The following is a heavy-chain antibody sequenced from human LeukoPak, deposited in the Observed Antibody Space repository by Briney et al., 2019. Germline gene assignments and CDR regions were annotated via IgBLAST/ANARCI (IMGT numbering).Heavy chain of an antibody. V-gene: IGHV4-4*07. J-gene: IGHJ6*02. CDR3: ARDGRISPYYGMDV. Sequence: SETLSLTCTVSGGSISSYYWSWIRQPAGKGLEWIGRIYTSGSTNYNPSLKSRVTMSVDTSKNQFSLKLSSVTAADTAVYYCARDGRISPYYGMDVWGQGTTVTVSS. CDR1: GGSISSYY. D-gene: IGHD1-26*01. CDR2: IYTSGST.